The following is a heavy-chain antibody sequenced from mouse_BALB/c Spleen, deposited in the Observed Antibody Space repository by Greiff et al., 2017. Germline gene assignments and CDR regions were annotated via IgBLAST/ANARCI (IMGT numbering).Heavy chain of an antibody. V-gene: IGHV5-17*02. CDR1: GFTFSSFG. CDR3: ARSPYYRSYYFDD. J-gene: IGHJ2*01. D-gene: IGHD2-14*01. CDR2: ISSGSSTI. Sequence: EVQVVESGGGLVQPGGSRKLSCAASGFTFSSFGMHWVRQAPEKGLEWVAYISSGSSTIYYADTVKGRFTISRDNPKNTLFLQMTSLRSEDTAMYYCARSPYYRSYYFDDWGEGTTLTVSS.